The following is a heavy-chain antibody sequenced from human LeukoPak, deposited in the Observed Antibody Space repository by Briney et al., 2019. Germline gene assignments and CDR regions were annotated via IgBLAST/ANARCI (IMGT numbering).Heavy chain of an antibody. J-gene: IGHJ5*02. Sequence: GGSLRLSCAASGFTFSSYSMNWVRQAPGKGLEWVSYISSSSSTIYYADSVKGRLTISRDNAKNSLYLQMNSLRAEDTAVYYCARGKRTDLRFLEWLFGPWGQGTLVTVSS. V-gene: IGHV3-48*01. CDR3: ARGKRTDLRFLEWLFGP. CDR2: ISSSSSTI. CDR1: GFTFSSYS. D-gene: IGHD3-3*01.